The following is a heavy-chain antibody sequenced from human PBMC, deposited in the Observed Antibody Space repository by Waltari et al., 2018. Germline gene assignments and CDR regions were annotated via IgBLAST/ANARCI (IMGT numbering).Heavy chain of an antibody. D-gene: IGHD2-15*01. CDR1: GFTFSSYS. V-gene: IGHV3-21*01. Sequence: EVQLVESGGGLVKPGGSVRLPCAASGFTFSSYSMNWVRQAPGKGLEWVSSISSSSSYIDYADSVKGRFTISRDNAKNSLYLQMNSLRAEDTAVYYCARRRGFQHWGQGTLVTVSS. CDR3: ARRRGFQH. J-gene: IGHJ1*01. CDR2: ISSSSSYI.